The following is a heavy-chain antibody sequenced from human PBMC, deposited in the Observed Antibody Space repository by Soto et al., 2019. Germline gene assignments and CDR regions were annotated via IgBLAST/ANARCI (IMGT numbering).Heavy chain of an antibody. V-gene: IGHV3-23*01. Sequence: EVQLLESGGGLVQPGGSLRLSCAASGFTFSSYAMSWVRQAPGKGLEWVSAISGGGGSTYYADSVKGRFTISRDNSKNPLHLQMNSLSAEATAVYYCAKMGQHDYNYYYYYYMDVWGKGTTVTVSS. CDR1: GFTFSSYA. D-gene: IGHD4-4*01. CDR2: ISGGGGST. CDR3: AKMGQHDYNYYYYYYMDV. J-gene: IGHJ6*03.